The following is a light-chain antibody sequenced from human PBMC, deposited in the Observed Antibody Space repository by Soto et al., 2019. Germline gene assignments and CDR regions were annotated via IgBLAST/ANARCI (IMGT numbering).Light chain of an antibody. CDR1: QSVSSSY. J-gene: IGKJ1*01. CDR3: QQYGSSPGT. CDR2: GAS. Sequence: EIVLTQSPGTLSLSPGERATLSCRASQSVSSSYLAWYQQKPGQAPRLLIYGASSRATGIPDRFSGSGSGTDFTRTISRLEPEDFAVYYCQQYGSSPGTFGQGTKV. V-gene: IGKV3-20*01.